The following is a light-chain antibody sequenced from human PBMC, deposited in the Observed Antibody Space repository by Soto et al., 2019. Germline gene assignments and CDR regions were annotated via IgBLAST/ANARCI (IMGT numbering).Light chain of an antibody. CDR1: SSNIGAGYD. Sequence: QSALTQPPSVSGAPGQRVTISCTGGSSNIGAGYDVHWYQQLPGTAPKLLIYGNSNRPSGVPDRFSGSKSGTSASLAITGLQTEDEADYYCQPYDSSLSGYVFGTGTKVTVL. J-gene: IGLJ1*01. V-gene: IGLV1-40*01. CDR3: QPYDSSLSGYV. CDR2: GNS.